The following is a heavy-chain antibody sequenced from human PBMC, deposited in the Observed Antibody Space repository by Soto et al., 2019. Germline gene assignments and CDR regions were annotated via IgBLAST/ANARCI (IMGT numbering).Heavy chain of an antibody. Sequence: LRLSCAASGFTFSSYAMSWIRQPPGKALEWLALIDWDDDKYYSTSLKTRLTISKDTSKNQVVLTMTNMDPVDTATYYCARMPRCYFTHFDYWGQGTQVTV. V-gene: IGHV2-70*01. J-gene: IGHJ4*02. CDR2: IDWDDDK. CDR1: GFTFSSYAM. D-gene: IGHD3-10*01. CDR3: ARMPRCYFTHFDY.